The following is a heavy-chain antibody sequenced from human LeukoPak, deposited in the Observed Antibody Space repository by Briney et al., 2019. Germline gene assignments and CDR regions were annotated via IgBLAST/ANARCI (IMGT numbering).Heavy chain of an antibody. D-gene: IGHD3-10*01. V-gene: IGHV3-23*01. CDR2: ISGSGGST. CDR3: ARDIGTYYYGSGSYYT. Sequence: GGSLRLSCAASGFTFSSYAMSWVRQAPGKGLEWVSAISGSGGSTYYADSVKGRFTISRDNSKNTLYLQMNSLRAEDTAVYYCARDIGTYYYGSGSYYTWGQGTLVTVSS. J-gene: IGHJ5*02. CDR1: GFTFSSYA.